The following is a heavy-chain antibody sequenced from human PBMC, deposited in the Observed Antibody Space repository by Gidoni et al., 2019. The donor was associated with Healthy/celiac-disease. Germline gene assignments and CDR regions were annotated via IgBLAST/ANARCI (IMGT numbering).Heavy chain of an antibody. CDR3: AKDGLGYCSSTSCYHYYYYYGMDV. Sequence: EVQLLESGGGLVQPGGSLRLSCAASGFTFSSYAMSWVRQAPGKGLEWVSAISGIGGSTYYADSVKGRFTIARDNSKNTLYLQMNSLRAEDTAVYYCAKDGLGYCSSTSCYHYYYYYGMDVWGQGTTVTVSS. CDR1: GFTFSSYA. D-gene: IGHD2-2*01. J-gene: IGHJ6*02. CDR2: ISGIGGST. V-gene: IGHV3-23*01.